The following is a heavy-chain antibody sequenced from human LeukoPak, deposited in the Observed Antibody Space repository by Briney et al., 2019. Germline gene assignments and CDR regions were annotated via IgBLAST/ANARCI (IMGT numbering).Heavy chain of an antibody. V-gene: IGHV1-18*01. CDR3: ARGGPSPGIAVTNWFDP. Sequence: ASVKVSCKASGYTFSNFGLTWVRQAPGQGLEWMGWISVYNGHTKYAQQLQGRVTMTTDTSTNTAYMELSSLRSEDTAVYYCARGGPSPGIAVTNWFDPWGQGTLVTVSS. CDR1: GYTFSNFG. CDR2: ISVYNGHT. J-gene: IGHJ5*02. D-gene: IGHD6-19*01.